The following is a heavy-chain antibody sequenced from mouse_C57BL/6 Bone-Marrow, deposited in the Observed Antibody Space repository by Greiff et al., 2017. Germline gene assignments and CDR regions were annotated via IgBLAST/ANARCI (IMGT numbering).Heavy chain of an antibody. V-gene: IGHV1-82*01. CDR2: IYPGDGDT. D-gene: IGHD1-1*01. CDR3: ARSRYGSSLYYYAMDY. Sequence: QVQLQQSGPELVKPGASVKISCKASGYAFSSSWMNWVKQRPGKGLEWIGRIYPGDGDTNYNGKFNGKATLTADKSSSTAYMQLSSLTSEDSAVYFCARSRYGSSLYYYAMDYWGQGTSVTVSS. CDR1: GYAFSSSW. J-gene: IGHJ4*01.